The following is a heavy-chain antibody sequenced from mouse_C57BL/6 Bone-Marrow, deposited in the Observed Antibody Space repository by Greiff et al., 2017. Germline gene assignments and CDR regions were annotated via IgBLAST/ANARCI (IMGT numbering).Heavy chain of an antibody. Sequence: EVQVVESGGGLVKPGGSLKLSCAASGFTFSDYGMHWVRQAPEKGLEWVAYISSGSSTIYYADTVKGRFTISRDNAKNTLFLQMTSLRSEDTAMYYCAREGVLRYYCDYGGQGTALTVSS. D-gene: IGHD1-1*01. J-gene: IGHJ2*01. CDR1: GFTFSDYG. CDR2: ISSGSSTI. V-gene: IGHV5-17*01. CDR3: AREGVLRYYCDY.